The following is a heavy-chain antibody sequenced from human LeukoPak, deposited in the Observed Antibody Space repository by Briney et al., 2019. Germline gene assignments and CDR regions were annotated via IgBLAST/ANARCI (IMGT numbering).Heavy chain of an antibody. CDR3: ARGRPHGNDY. V-gene: IGHV3-74*01. J-gene: IGHJ4*02. CDR1: GFTFSSYW. D-gene: IGHD4-23*01. CDR2: IASVGSST. Sequence: GGSLRLSCAASGFTFSSYWMNWVRQAPGKGLVWVSRIASVGSSTTYADSVKGRFSISRDNAKNTLYLQMNSPRVEDTAVYYCARGRPHGNDYWGQGTLVTVSS.